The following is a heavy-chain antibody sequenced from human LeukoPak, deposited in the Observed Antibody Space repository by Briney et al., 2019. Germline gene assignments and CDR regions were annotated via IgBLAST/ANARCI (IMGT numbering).Heavy chain of an antibody. CDR2: NSCSSNYI. D-gene: IGHD4-17*01. CDR1: GFTFSSYV. J-gene: IGHJ4*02. Sequence: PGGPLRLSCAASGFTFSSYVMGWVRQAPGEGLEWGSYNSCSSNYINYADSVKGRFTISRDNANNSLYLQMNSLRAEDTAVYCCARVSYGDSGYFDYWGQGTLVTVSS. CDR3: ARVSYGDSGYFDY. V-gene: IGHV3-21*05.